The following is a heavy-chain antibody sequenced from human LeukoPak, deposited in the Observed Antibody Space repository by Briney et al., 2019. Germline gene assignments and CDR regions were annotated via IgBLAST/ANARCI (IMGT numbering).Heavy chain of an antibody. V-gene: IGHV3-7*05. D-gene: IGHD6-13*01. CDR1: GFTFSTYW. Sequence: GGSLRLSCAASGFTFSTYWMNWVRQAPGKGLEWVAHIKEDGSDKYYVDSVKGRFTISRDNAKNSLYLQMNSLRAEDTAVYYCARDLGSSVGYWGQGTLVTAFS. J-gene: IGHJ4*02. CDR2: IKEDGSDK. CDR3: ARDLGSSVGY.